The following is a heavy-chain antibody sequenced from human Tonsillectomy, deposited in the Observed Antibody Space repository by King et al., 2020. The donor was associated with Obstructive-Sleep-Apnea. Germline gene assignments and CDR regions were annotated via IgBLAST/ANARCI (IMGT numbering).Heavy chain of an antibody. V-gene: IGHV3-30-3*01. Sequence: VQLVESGGGLVQPGGSLRLSCAASGFTFSSYAMHWVRQAPGKGLEWVATISFDGSNKYHADSVKGRFTISRDNSKNTLYLQMNSLRAEDTAVYYCARADRSGYCGSVDCYMSYYFAYWGQGTRVTASS. CDR2: ISFDGSNK. CDR3: ARADRSGYCGSVDCYMSYYFAY. J-gene: IGHJ4*02. D-gene: IGHD2-2*02. CDR1: GFTFSSYA.